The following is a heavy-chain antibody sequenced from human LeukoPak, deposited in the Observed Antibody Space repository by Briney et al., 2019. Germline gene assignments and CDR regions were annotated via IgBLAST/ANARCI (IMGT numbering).Heavy chain of an antibody. Sequence: GGSLRLSCAAPDFNINNNYMNWVRQAPGKGLEWVSLTDNFGSIYYRDSVKGRFTISRDISKSTVYLHMNNLSAEDTAVYYCAGGTYYGSGARPGYFDHWGQGILVTVSS. CDR1: DFNINNNY. V-gene: IGHV3-53*01. CDR3: AGGTYYGSGARPGYFDH. CDR2: TDNFGSI. J-gene: IGHJ4*02. D-gene: IGHD3-10*01.